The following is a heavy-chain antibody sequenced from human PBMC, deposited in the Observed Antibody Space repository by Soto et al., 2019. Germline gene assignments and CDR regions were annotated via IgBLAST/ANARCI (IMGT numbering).Heavy chain of an antibody. CDR2: IWYDVSNK. J-gene: IGHJ4*02. V-gene: IGHV3-33*01. Sequence: QVQLVESGGGVVQPGRSLRLSCAASGFTFSSYGMHWVRQAPGKGLEWVAVIWYDVSNKYYADSVKGRFTISRDNSKNTLYLQMNSLRAEDTAVYYCAREPSYYDYVWGSYRPRGYFDYWGQGTLVTVSS. CDR3: AREPSYYDYVWGSYRPRGYFDY. CDR1: GFTFSSYG. D-gene: IGHD3-16*02.